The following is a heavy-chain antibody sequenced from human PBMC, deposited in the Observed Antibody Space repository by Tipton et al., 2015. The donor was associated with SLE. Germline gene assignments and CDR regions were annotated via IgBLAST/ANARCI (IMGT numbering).Heavy chain of an antibody. V-gene: IGHV4-39*07. J-gene: IGHJ4*02. Sequence: LRLSCTVSGGSISSSSYYWGWIRQPPGKGLEWIGRIYYSGSTYYNPSLKSRVTISVDTSKTQFSLKLSSVTAADTAVYYCARDGDRYWRSTSGYPVWYFDSWGQGTLVTVSS. D-gene: IGHD2-2*01. CDR2: IYYSGST. CDR3: ARDGDRYWRSTSGYPVWYFDS. CDR1: GGSISSSSYY.